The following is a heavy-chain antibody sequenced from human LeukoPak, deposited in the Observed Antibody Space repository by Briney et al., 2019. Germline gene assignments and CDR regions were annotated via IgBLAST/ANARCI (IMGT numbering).Heavy chain of an antibody. V-gene: IGHV4-34*01. J-gene: IGHJ6*03. CDR1: GGSFSGYY. CDR3: ARRGWSCYYYYMDV. Sequence: SETLSLTCAVYGGSFSGYYWSWIRQPPGKGLEWIGEINHSGSTNYNPSLKSRVTISVDTSKNQFSLKLSSVTAADTAVYYCARRGWSCYYYYMDVWGKGTTVTVSS. D-gene: IGHD6-19*01. CDR2: INHSGST.